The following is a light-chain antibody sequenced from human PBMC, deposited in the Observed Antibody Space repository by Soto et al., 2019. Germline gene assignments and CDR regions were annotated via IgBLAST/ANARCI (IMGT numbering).Light chain of an antibody. CDR1: SADIGDSDY. Sequence: QSVLTQPASVSGSPGQSITISCTGTSADIGDSDYVSWYQQHPDKAPKLLISEVTNRPSGVSNRFSGSKSGNTASLTISGLQAEDEADYYCSSYSRNSTPVVFGGGTKLPS. J-gene: IGLJ2*01. V-gene: IGLV2-14*01. CDR3: SSYSRNSTPVV. CDR2: EVT.